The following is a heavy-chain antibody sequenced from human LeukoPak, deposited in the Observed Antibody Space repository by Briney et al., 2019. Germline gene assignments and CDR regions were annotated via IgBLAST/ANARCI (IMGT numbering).Heavy chain of an antibody. D-gene: IGHD3-10*01. J-gene: IGHJ5*02. CDR2: IYTSGST. Sequence: PSETLSLTCTVSGGSISSYYWSWIRQPAGKGLEWIGRIYTSGSTNYNPSLKSRVTMSVDTSKNQFSLKLSSVTAADTAVHYCARGERITMVRGVFTWFDPWGQGTLVTVSS. V-gene: IGHV4-4*07. CDR3: ARGERITMVRGVFTWFDP. CDR1: GGSISSYY.